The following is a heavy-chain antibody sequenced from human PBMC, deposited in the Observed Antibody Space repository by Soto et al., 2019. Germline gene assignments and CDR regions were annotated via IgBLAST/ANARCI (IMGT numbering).Heavy chain of an antibody. CDR1: GFTFSSYW. D-gene: IGHD2-15*01. CDR3: ASLHCGGSCSIDAFDI. Sequence: GGSLRLSCAASGFTFSSYWMHWVRQAPGKGLVWVSRINSDGSSTSYADSVKGRFTISRDNAKNTLYLQMNSLRAEDTAVYYCASLHCGGSCSIDAFDIWGQGTMVTVSS. V-gene: IGHV3-74*01. CDR2: INSDGSST. J-gene: IGHJ3*02.